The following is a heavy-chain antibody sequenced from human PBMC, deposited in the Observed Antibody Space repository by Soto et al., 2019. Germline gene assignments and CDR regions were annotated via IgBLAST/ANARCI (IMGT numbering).Heavy chain of an antibody. D-gene: IGHD3-3*01. Sequence: GGSLRLSCAASGFTFSDYYMSWIRQAPGKGLEWVSYISSSGGTIYYADSVKGRFTISRDNAKNSLYLQMNSLSAEDTAVYYCARAYHDFWSGSYYHYMDVWGKGTTVTVSS. CDR3: ARAYHDFWSGSYYHYMDV. CDR2: ISSSGGTI. CDR1: GFTFSDYY. V-gene: IGHV3-11*01. J-gene: IGHJ6*03.